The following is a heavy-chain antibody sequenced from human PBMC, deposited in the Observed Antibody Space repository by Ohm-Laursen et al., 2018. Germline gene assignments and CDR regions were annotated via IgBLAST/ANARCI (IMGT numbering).Heavy chain of an antibody. V-gene: IGHV3-66*01. CDR2: IFSDGGT. Sequence: SIRLSCAASGFTVSSNYMSWVRQAPGKGLEWVSVIFSDGGTYYADSVKGRFAISRDNSKNTLYLQMHSLRAEDTAVYYCARDGEVVVAAIFSHAFDIWGQGTMVTVSS. D-gene: IGHD2-15*01. CDR1: GFTVSSNY. J-gene: IGHJ3*02. CDR3: ARDGEVVVAAIFSHAFDI.